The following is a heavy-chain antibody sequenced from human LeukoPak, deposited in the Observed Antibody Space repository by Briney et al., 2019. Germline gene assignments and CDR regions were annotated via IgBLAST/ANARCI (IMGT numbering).Heavy chain of an antibody. CDR2: ISSSGSTI. V-gene: IGHV3-48*04. D-gene: IGHD3-22*01. J-gene: IGHJ4*02. Sequence: GGSLRLSCAASGFTFSSYNINWVRQAPGKGLEWVSYISSSGSTIYYADSVKGRFTISRDNAKNSLYLQMNSLRAEDTAVYYCARAITYYYDSSGYYWGQGTLVTVSS. CDR1: GFTFSSYN. CDR3: ARAITYYYDSSGYY.